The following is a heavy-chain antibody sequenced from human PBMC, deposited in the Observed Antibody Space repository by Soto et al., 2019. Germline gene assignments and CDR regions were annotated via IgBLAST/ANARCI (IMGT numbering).Heavy chain of an antibody. D-gene: IGHD3-22*01. CDR2: IIPIFGTA. V-gene: IGHV1-69*01. CDR3: ARDGSGYRSRASPMDV. Sequence: QVQLVQSGAEVKKPGSSVKVSCKASGDTFSSYAISWVRQAPGQGLEWMGGIIPIFGTANYAQKFQGRVTITADESTSTAYMELSRLRSEDTAVYYCARDGSGYRSRASPMDVWGQGTTVTVFS. J-gene: IGHJ6*02. CDR1: GDTFSSYA.